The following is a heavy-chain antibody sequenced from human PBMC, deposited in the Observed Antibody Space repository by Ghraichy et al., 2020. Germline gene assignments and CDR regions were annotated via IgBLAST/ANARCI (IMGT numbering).Heavy chain of an antibody. Sequence: ASVKVSCKGSGYTFTSYGISWVRQAPGQGLEWMGWISAYNGNTNYLQRLQGRVTMTTDTSTSTAYMELRSLRSDDTAVYYCARERTPHCSSASCYPPGGMDVWGQGTTVTVSS. D-gene: IGHD2-2*01. V-gene: IGHV1-18*01. CDR2: ISAYNGNT. J-gene: IGHJ6*02. CDR1: GYTFTSYG. CDR3: ARERTPHCSSASCYPPGGMDV.